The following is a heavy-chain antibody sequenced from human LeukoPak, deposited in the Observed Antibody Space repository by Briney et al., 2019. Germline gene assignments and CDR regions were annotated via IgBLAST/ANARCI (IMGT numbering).Heavy chain of an antibody. J-gene: IGHJ4*02. D-gene: IGHD6-6*01. CDR2: ISAYNGNT. CDR1: GYTFTSYG. CDR3: ARDRWPEYSSSSSPFDY. Sequence: ASVKVSCKASGYTFTSYGISWVRQAPGQGLEWMGWISAYNGNTNYAQKLQGRVTMTTDTSTSTAYMELRSLRSDDTAVYYCARDRWPEYSSSSSPFDYWGQGTLVTVSS. V-gene: IGHV1-18*01.